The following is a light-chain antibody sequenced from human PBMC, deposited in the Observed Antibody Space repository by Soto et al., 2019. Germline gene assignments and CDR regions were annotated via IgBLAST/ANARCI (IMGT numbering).Light chain of an antibody. Sequence: QSALTQPASVSGSPGQSITISCTGTSSDVGRYNYVSWYQQHPGKAPKLMIYEVNSRPSGISYRFSGSKSGNTASLTISGLQAEDEADYYSSSYTSSITYVFGTGTKLTVL. CDR1: SSDVGRYNY. CDR3: SSYTSSITYV. CDR2: EVN. J-gene: IGLJ1*01. V-gene: IGLV2-14*01.